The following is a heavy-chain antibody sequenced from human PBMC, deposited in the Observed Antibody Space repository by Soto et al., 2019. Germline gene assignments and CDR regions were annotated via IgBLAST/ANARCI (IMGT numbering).Heavy chain of an antibody. J-gene: IGHJ4*02. V-gene: IGHV4-61*01. CDR3: ARLTGGPWN. CDR1: GGSVSGGRYY. Sequence: PSETLSLTCTVSGGSVSGGRYYWNWIRQPPGKGLEWIGYISYSGSTNYNPSLKSRVTISVDTSKNQFSLKLHSVTAADTAVYYCARLTGGPWNWGQGTLVTVSS. CDR2: ISYSGST. D-gene: IGHD7-27*01.